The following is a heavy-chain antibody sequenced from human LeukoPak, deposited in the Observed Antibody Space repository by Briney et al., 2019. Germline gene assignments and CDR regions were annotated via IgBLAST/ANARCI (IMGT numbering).Heavy chain of an antibody. D-gene: IGHD3-22*01. CDR2: INPQSGDT. V-gene: IGHV1-2*02. CDR1: VYTFTRFH. Sequence: ASVQDSCKACVYTFTRFHIHGVRQAPGKGLEWMAWINPQSGDTNYPQKFKDSVNMTRDMSISTVYMEVNSLRSDDTAVYYCARGGDDSGLYFAYWGQGTRVTVSS. J-gene: IGHJ4*02. CDR3: ARGGDDSGLYFAY.